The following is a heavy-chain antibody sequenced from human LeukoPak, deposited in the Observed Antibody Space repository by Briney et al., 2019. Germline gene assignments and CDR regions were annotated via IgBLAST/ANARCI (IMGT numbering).Heavy chain of an antibody. J-gene: IGHJ5*02. D-gene: IGHD2-21*02. CDR1: GYTFTSYG. CDR2: ISAYNGNT. V-gene: IGHV1-18*01. CDR3: ARDGGILLTARGGFDP. Sequence: GASVKVSCKASGYTFTSYGISWVRQAPGQGLEWMGWISAYNGNTNYAQKLQGRVTMTTNTSTSTAYMELRSLRSDDTAVYYCARDGGILLTARGGFDPWGQGTLVTVSS.